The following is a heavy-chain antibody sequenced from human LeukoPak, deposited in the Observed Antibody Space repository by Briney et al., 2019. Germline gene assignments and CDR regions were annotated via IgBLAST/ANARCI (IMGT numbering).Heavy chain of an antibody. CDR2: IYYSGGT. V-gene: IGHV4-39*01. CDR3: ARHYDFWSGYRLDY. J-gene: IGHJ4*02. D-gene: IGHD3-3*01. CDR1: GGSISSYY. Sequence: SSETLSLTCTVSGGSISSYYWGWIRQPPGKGLEWIGSIYYSGGTYYNPSLKSRVTISVDTSKNQFSLKLSSVTAADTAVYYCARHYDFWSGYRLDYWGQGTLVTVSS.